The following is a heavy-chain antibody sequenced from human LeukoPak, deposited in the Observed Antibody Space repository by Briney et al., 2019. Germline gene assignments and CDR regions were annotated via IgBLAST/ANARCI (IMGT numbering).Heavy chain of an antibody. CDR2: IIPIFGTA. V-gene: IGHV1-69*13. CDR3: ARDLSHRRNYDNSGYQIVSAF. D-gene: IGHD3-22*01. Sequence: SVKVSCKASGGTFSSYAISWVRQAPGQGLEWMGGIIPIFGTANYAQKFQGRVTITADESTSTAYMELSSLRSDDTAVYYCARDLSHRRNYDNSGYQIVSAFWGQGTLVTVSS. CDR1: GGTFSSYA. J-gene: IGHJ4*02.